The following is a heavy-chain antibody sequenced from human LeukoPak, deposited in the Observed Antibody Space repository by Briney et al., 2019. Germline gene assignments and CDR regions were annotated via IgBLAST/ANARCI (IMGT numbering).Heavy chain of an antibody. Sequence: GGPLRLSCGASGLPFSSYSMNWVPQAPGKGREGFSSISSSSIYIYYAASVKGRFTISRDNAKNSLYLQMNSLRAEDTAVYYCARDRRSNNYFDYWCQGTLVTVSS. CDR2: ISSSSIYI. CDR1: GLPFSSYS. CDR3: ARDRRSNNYFDY. J-gene: IGHJ4*02. V-gene: IGHV3-21*01.